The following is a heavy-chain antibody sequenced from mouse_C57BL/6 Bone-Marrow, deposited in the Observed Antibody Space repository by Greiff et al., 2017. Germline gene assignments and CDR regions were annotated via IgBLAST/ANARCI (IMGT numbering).Heavy chain of an antibody. CDR2: INHDGSST. Sequence: EVKLMESEGGLVQPGSSMKLSCTASGFTFSDYYMAWVRQVPEKGLEWVANINHDGSSTYYLDSLKSRFIISRDNAKNILYLQMSSLKSEDTATYYCTREGMTGPFDYWGQGTTLTVSS. CDR3: TREGMTGPFDY. V-gene: IGHV5-16*01. D-gene: IGHD2-10*02. CDR1: GFTFSDYY. J-gene: IGHJ2*01.